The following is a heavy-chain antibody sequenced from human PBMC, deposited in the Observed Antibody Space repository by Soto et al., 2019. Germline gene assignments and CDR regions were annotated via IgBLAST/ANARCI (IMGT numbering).Heavy chain of an antibody. D-gene: IGHD3-10*01. J-gene: IGHJ4*02. Sequence: PGGSLRLSCAASGFTFSSYAMHWVRQAPGKGLEWVAVISYDGSNKYYADSVKGRFTISRDNSKNTLYLQMNSLRAEDTAVYYCARQAGSHNYYFDYWGQGTLVTVSS. V-gene: IGHV3-30-3*01. CDR1: GFTFSSYA. CDR3: ARQAGSHNYYFDY. CDR2: ISYDGSNK.